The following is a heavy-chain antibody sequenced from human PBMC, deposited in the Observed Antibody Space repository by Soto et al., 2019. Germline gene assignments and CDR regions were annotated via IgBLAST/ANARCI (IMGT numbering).Heavy chain of an antibody. V-gene: IGHV3-30*02. J-gene: IGHJ4*02. D-gene: IGHD5-12*01. CDR3: AKELDYPYYFDY. Sequence: DSVKGRFTISRDNSKNTLYLQMNSLRAEDTAVYYCAKELDYPYYFDYWGQGTLVTVSS.